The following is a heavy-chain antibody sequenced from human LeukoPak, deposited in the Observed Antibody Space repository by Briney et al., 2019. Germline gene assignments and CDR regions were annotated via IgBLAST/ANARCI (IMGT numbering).Heavy chain of an antibody. CDR2: ISGSGGST. Sequence: PGGSLRLSCAASGFTFSSYAMSWVRQVPGKGLEWVSAISGSGGSTYYADSVKGRFTISRDNSKNTLYLQMNSLRAEDTAVYYCAKSKGSGSYFFLTVVVYGMDVWGQGTTVTVSS. CDR1: GFTFSSYA. V-gene: IGHV3-23*01. D-gene: IGHD3-10*01. J-gene: IGHJ6*02. CDR3: AKSKGSGSYFFLTVVVYGMDV.